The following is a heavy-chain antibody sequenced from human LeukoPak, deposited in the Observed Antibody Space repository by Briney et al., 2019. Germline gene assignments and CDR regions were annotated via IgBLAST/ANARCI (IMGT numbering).Heavy chain of an antibody. CDR2: IYYSGST. D-gene: IGHD6-13*01. V-gene: IGHV4-59*01. J-gene: IGHJ3*02. CDR1: GGSFSGYY. CDR3: ARDVGSAAAVNDAFDI. Sequence: SETLSLTCAVYGGSFSGYYWSWIRQPPGKGLEWIGYIYYSGSTNYNPSLKSRVTISVDTSKNQFSLKLSSVTAADTAVYYCARDVGSAAAVNDAFDIWGQGTMVTVSS.